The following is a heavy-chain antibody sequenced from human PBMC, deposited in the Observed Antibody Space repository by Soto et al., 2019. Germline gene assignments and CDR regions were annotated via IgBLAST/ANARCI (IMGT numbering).Heavy chain of an antibody. Sequence: QVQVVQSGAEVKKPGASVKVSCKASGYTFTSYDINWVRQATGQGLVWMGWMNPNSGNTGYAQKFQGRVTMTRNTSISTAYMELSSLRSEDTAVYYCARERSAAGTGWFDPWGQGTLVTVSS. CDR2: MNPNSGNT. CDR3: ARERSAAGTGWFDP. V-gene: IGHV1-8*01. J-gene: IGHJ5*02. CDR1: GYTFTSYD. D-gene: IGHD6-13*01.